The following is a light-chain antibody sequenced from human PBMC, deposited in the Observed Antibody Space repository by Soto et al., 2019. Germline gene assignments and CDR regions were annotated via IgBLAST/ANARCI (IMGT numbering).Light chain of an antibody. Sequence: EIVMTQSPATLSVSPGERATLSCRASQSVSSNLAWYQQKPGQAPRLLIYDASTRATGIPARFSGSGSGTEFTLTISSLQSEDFAVDYCQQYNNWLTFGGGTKVEIK. CDR2: DAS. V-gene: IGKV3D-15*01. CDR1: QSVSSN. CDR3: QQYNNWLT. J-gene: IGKJ4*01.